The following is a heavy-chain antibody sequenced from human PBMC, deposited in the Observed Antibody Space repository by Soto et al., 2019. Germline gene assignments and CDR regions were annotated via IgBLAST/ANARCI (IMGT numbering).Heavy chain of an antibody. V-gene: IGHV1-8*01. CDR2: MNPNSGDT. J-gene: IGHJ6*02. D-gene: IGHD1-26*01. CDR3: ASPSEVDKSHFYFLTMDV. CDR1: GYSFTSYD. Sequence: ASVKVSCKASGYSFTSYDINWVRQATGQGLEWMGWMNPNSGDTGYAQKFQGRLTMTRDTSISTAYMELSSLRSEDTAIYYCASPSEVDKSHFYFLTMDVWGQGTTVTVSS.